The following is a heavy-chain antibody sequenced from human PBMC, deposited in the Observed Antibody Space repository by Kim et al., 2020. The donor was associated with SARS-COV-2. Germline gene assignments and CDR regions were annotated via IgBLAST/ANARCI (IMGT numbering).Heavy chain of an antibody. CDR3: ARDQRWGWWELLGHNYYYYGMDV. CDR1: GGSISSGGYY. V-gene: IGHV4-31*03. D-gene: IGHD1-26*01. J-gene: IGHJ6*02. Sequence: SETLSLTCTVSGGSISSGGYYWSWIRQHPGKGLEWIGYIYYSGSTYYNPSLKSRVTISVDTSKNQFSLKLSSVTAADTAVYYCARDQRWGWWELLGHNYYYYGMDVWGQGTTVTVSS. CDR2: IYYSGST.